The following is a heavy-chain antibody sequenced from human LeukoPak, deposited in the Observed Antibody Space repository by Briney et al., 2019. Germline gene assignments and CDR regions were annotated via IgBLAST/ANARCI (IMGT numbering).Heavy chain of an antibody. D-gene: IGHD1-1*01. Sequence: GGSLRLSCAASGFTFSSYSMNWVRQAPGKGLEWVSPISSSSSYIYYADSVKGRFTISRDNAKNSLYLQMNSLRAEDTAVYYCARDHETNWYERANLFDYWGQGTLVTVSS. CDR2: ISSSSSYI. CDR3: ARDHETNWYERANLFDY. CDR1: GFTFSSYS. J-gene: IGHJ4*02. V-gene: IGHV3-21*01.